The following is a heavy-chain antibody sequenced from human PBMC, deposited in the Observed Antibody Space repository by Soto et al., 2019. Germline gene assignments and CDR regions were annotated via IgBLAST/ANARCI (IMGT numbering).Heavy chain of an antibody. CDR2: MYYTGST. Sequence: QVQLQESGPGLVKPSETLSLTCTVSGGSINNHYWSWIRQPPGKGLEWIGYMYYTGSTNYNPSLNSRVTISVDTSKNQFSLNLTSLTAADTAIYYCARSNWYSEYWGQGTLVTVSS. J-gene: IGHJ4*02. V-gene: IGHV4-59*11. CDR1: GGSINNHY. D-gene: IGHD7-27*01. CDR3: ARSNWYSEY.